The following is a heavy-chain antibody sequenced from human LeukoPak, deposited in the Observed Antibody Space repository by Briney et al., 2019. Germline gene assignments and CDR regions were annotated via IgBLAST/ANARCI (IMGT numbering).Heavy chain of an antibody. V-gene: IGHV4-61*02. CDR1: GGSISSGSYY. CDR3: SSSGFGIRTDDY. J-gene: IGHJ4*02. Sequence: SETLSLTCTVSGGSISSGSYYWSWIRQPAGKGLEWIGRIYTSGSTNYNPSLKSRVTISVDTSKNQFSLKLSSVTAADTAVYYCSSSGFGIRTDDYWGQGTLVTVSS. D-gene: IGHD1-14*01. CDR2: IYTSGST.